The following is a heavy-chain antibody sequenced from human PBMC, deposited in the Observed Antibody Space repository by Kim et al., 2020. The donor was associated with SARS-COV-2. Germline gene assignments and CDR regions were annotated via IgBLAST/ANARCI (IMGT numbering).Heavy chain of an antibody. D-gene: IGHD3-22*01. V-gene: IGHV4-39*07. CDR1: GDSISSSNYY. J-gene: IGHJ4*02. CDR2: IYYSGST. CDR3: PRGNYYDMGYFDY. Sequence: SETLSLTCTVSGDSISSSNYYWGWIRQPPGKGLEWIGSIYYSGSTYYNPSLKSRVTISINTSKNQFSLKLSSVTAADTAVYYCPRGNYYDMGYFDYWGQGTLVTVSS.